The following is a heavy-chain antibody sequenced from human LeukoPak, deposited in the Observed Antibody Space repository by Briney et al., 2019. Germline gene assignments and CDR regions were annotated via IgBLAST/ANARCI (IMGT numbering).Heavy chain of an antibody. CDR1: GASISSGDYY. J-gene: IGHJ4*02. CDR3: ARVADTAMNYFDY. Sequence: SETLSLTCTVSGASISSGDYYWSWVRQPPGKGLEWIGDVYYSGSTYYNTSLKSRLTISVDTSKNQFSLKLSSVTAADTAVYYCARVADTAMNYFDYWGQGTLVTVSS. CDR2: VYYSGST. D-gene: IGHD5-18*01. V-gene: IGHV4-30-4*08.